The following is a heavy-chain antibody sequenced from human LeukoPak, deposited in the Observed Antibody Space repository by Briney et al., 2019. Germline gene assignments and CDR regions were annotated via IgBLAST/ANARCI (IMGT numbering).Heavy chain of an antibody. Sequence: SETLSLTCTVSGGSISSYYWSWIRQPAGNGLEWIGRIYTSGSTNYNPSLKSRVTISVDKSKNQFSLKLSSVTAADTAVYYCARLRSIAAAVYYFDYWGQGTLVTVSS. CDR2: IYTSGST. D-gene: IGHD6-6*01. CDR1: GGSISSYY. J-gene: IGHJ4*02. V-gene: IGHV4-4*07. CDR3: ARLRSIAAAVYYFDY.